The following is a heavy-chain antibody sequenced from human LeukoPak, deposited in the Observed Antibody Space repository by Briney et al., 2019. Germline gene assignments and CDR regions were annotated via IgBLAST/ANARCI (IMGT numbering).Heavy chain of an antibody. V-gene: IGHV1-2*02. CDR1: GHTFTGYY. J-gene: IGHJ4*02. Sequence: GASVKVSCKASGHTFTGYYMHWVRQAPGQGLEWMGWINPNSGGTNYAQKFQGRVTMTRDTSISTAYMELSRLRSEDTAVYYCARDHRSSTSLFDYWGQGTLVTVSS. CDR2: INPNSGGT. D-gene: IGHD2-2*01. CDR3: ARDHRSSTSLFDY.